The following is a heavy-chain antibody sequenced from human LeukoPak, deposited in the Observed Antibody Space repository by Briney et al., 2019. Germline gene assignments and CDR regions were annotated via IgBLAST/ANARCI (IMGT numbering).Heavy chain of an antibody. Sequence: GGSLRLSCAASGFTFSSYAMSWVRQAPGKGLEWVSAISGSGGSTYYADSVKGRFTISRDNSKDTLYLQMNSLRAEDTAVYYCAKHRDIFYYFDYWGQGTLVTVFS. CDR1: GFTFSSYA. CDR3: AKHRDIFYYFDY. J-gene: IGHJ4*02. D-gene: IGHD2-15*01. CDR2: ISGSGGST. V-gene: IGHV3-23*01.